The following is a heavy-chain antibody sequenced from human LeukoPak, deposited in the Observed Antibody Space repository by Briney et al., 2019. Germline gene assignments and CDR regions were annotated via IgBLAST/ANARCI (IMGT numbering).Heavy chain of an antibody. Sequence: ASVKVSCKASGYTFTTYDINWVRQATGRGLEWMGWMSPNNGKTGYAQKSQGRVTMTRDTSINTAYMELSSLTSEDTAVYYCARNPYGTGQFDPWGQGILVTVSS. J-gene: IGHJ5*02. CDR1: GYTFTTYD. D-gene: IGHD2-8*02. CDR3: ARNPYGTGQFDP. CDR2: MSPNNGKT. V-gene: IGHV1-8*01.